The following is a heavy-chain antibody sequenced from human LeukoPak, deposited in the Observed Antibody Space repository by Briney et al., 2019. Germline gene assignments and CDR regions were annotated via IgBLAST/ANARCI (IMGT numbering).Heavy chain of an antibody. D-gene: IGHD1-26*01. CDR1: GYKLTNFR. CDR3: ARVIVGDTHGAFFDY. CDR2: VYPGYIYPDDSPT. V-gene: IGHV5-51*01. J-gene: IGHJ4*02. Sequence: GESLKISCRGSGYKLTNFRLGWVRQMPGKGLEGMGLVYPGYIYPDDSPTRDNPAFQGQVTISADNSVDTAYLQWNSLRASDTAIYYCARVIVGDTHGAFFDYWGQGTLVTVSS.